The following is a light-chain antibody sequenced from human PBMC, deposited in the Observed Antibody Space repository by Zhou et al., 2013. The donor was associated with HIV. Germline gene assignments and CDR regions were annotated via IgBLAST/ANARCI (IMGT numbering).Light chain of an antibody. J-gene: IGKJ2*01. CDR3: MQGVDLPPYT. CDR2: KVS. V-gene: IGKV2-30*02. CDR1: QSLVHSDGNTY. Sequence: DVVMTQSPLSLPVTLGQPASISCRSSQSLVHSDGNTYLNWFQQRPGQSPRRLIYKVSNRDSGVPDRFSGSGSGTDFTLKISRVEAEDVGVYYCMQGVDLPPYTFGQGTKLEI.